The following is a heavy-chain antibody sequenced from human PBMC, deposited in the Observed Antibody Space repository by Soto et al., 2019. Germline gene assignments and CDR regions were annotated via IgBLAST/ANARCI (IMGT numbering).Heavy chain of an antibody. CDR1: GGTFSSYA. V-gene: IGHV1-69*01. D-gene: IGHD6-13*01. CDR3: ARSGIAAAGNYYYGMDV. J-gene: IGHJ6*02. CDR2: IIPIFGTA. Sequence: QVQLVQSGAEVKKPGSSVKVSCKASGGTFSSYAISWVRQAPGQGLEWMGGIIPIFGTANYAQKFQGRVTITADESTSTAYMELSSLRSEDTAVYYCARSGIAAAGNYYYGMDVWGQGTTVTVSS.